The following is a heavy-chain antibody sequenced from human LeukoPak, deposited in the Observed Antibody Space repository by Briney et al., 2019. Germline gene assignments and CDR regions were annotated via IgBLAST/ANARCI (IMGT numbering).Heavy chain of an antibody. CDR1: GYAFTSYG. CDR3: AQDMGTMIVGGI. J-gene: IGHJ3*02. D-gene: IGHD3-22*01. V-gene: IGHV1-18*01. Sequence: ASVKVSCKASGYAFTSYGISWVRQAPGQGLEWMGWTSAYNGNTNYAQKLQGRVTMTTDTSTSTAYMELRSLRSDDTAVYYCAQDMGTMIVGGIWGQGTMVTVSS. CDR2: TSAYNGNT.